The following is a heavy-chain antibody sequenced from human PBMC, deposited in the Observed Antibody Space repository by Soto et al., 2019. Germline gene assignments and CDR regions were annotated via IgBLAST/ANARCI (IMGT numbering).Heavy chain of an antibody. Sequence: QVQLQESGPGLVKPSETLPLTCTVSGGSVSSGSYYWSWIRQPPGKGLEWIGYIYYSGSTNYNPSLKSRVTISVDTSKNQFSLKLSSVTAADTAVYYCERDWNGSYSHYFDYWGQGTLVTVSS. D-gene: IGHD1-26*01. CDR2: IYYSGST. J-gene: IGHJ4*02. CDR3: ERDWNGSYSHYFDY. CDR1: GGSVSSGSYY. V-gene: IGHV4-61*01.